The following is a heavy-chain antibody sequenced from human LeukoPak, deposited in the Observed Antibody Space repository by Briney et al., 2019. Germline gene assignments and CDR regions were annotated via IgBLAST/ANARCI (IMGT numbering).Heavy chain of an antibody. V-gene: IGHV1-69*04. CDR1: RGTFSSYA. J-gene: IGHJ4*02. Sequence: SVKVSCKASRGTFSSYAISWVRQAPGQGLEWMGRIIPSFGIANYAQKFQGRVTITADKSTSTAYMELSSLRSEDTAVYYCASGGYYDSSGYYEGEFDYWGQGTLVTVSS. D-gene: IGHD3-22*01. CDR2: IIPSFGIA. CDR3: ASGGYYDSSGYYEGEFDY.